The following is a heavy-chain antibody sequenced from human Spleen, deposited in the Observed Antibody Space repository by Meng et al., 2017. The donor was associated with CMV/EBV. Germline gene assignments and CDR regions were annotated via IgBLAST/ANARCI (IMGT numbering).Heavy chain of an antibody. V-gene: IGHV4-34*01. Sequence: SETLSLTCAVYGGSFSGNYWSWIRQPPGKGLEWIGEINHSGSTNYNPSLKSRVTISVDTSKNQFSLKLSSVTAADTAVYYCAKIFPSDYYKYSMDVWGQGTTVTVSS. J-gene: IGHJ6*02. CDR2: INHSGST. D-gene: IGHD3-3*01. CDR3: AKIFPSDYYKYSMDV. CDR1: GGSFSGNY.